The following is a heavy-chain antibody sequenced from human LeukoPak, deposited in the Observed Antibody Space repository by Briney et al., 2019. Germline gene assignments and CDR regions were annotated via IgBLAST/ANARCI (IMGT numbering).Heavy chain of an antibody. CDR2: IYYSGTT. V-gene: IGHV4-59*01. J-gene: IGHJ6*02. CDR3: AREDPQTTVPEGMDV. CDR1: GGSISYYY. D-gene: IGHD4-17*01. Sequence: SETLSLTCTVSGGSISYYYWSWIRQSPGKGLEWVGYIYYSGTTIYNPSLTSRVTISVDTSKNQFSLQLRSVTAADTAVYYCAREDPQTTVPEGMDVWGQGTTVTVSS.